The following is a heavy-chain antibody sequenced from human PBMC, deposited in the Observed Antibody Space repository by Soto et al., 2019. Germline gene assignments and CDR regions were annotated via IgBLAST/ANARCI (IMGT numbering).Heavy chain of an antibody. Sequence: ELQLLESGGGFVQPGGPLRLSCAASGFTFSNYAMTWVRQAPGKGLEWVSALTGGGDNTYYADSVKGRFTISRDNFKNTLYLQMNSLRDEDTAIYYCARGSKGFDYWGQGTLVTVSS. CDR2: LTGGGDNT. CDR3: ARGSKGFDY. J-gene: IGHJ4*02. V-gene: IGHV3-23*01. CDR1: GFTFSNYA. D-gene: IGHD2-2*01.